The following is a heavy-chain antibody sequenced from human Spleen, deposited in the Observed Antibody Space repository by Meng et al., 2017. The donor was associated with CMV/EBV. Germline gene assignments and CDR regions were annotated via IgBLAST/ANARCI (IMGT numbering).Heavy chain of an antibody. CDR2: IIPIYGTT. CDR1: EGTVSTYA. D-gene: IGHD2/OR15-2a*01. Sequence: KPPEGTVSTYAVTWVRQAPGQGLEWMGRIIPIYGTTNYAQKFQGRVTITTDESTGTAYMELSSLRSEDAAFYYCARSCNGNTCPFDFWGQGTLVTVSS. J-gene: IGHJ4*02. CDR3: ARSCNGNTCPFDF. V-gene: IGHV1-69*05.